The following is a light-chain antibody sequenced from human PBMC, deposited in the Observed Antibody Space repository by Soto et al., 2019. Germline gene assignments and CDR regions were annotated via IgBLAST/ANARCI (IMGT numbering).Light chain of an antibody. J-gene: IGLJ1*01. CDR3: SAYAGSNNVV. Sequence: QSALTQPPSASGSPGQSVTISCTGTSSDVGDNYVSWYQQHLCKAPKLIIYEVSQRPSGVPDRFSGSKSGNTASLTVSGLQTEDEADYYCSAYAGSNNVVFGSGTKVTVL. CDR1: SSDVGDNY. CDR2: EVS. V-gene: IGLV2-8*01.